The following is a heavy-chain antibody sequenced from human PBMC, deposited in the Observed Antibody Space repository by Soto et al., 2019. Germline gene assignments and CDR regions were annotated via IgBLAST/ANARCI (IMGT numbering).Heavy chain of an antibody. CDR1: GFTFRNFA. CDR2: ISGSGRMT. V-gene: IGHV3-23*01. CDR3: AKSSGGSSSMGMDY. D-gene: IGHD2-15*01. J-gene: IGHJ4*02. Sequence: EVQLLESGGDLVQPGGSLRLSCAASGFTFRNFAMTWVRQAPGKGLEWVSGISGSGRMTYYAHSVKGHFTISRDNSKSTLNLQMNTLRVDDSAIYYCAKSSGGSSSMGMDYWGQGTLVTVSS.